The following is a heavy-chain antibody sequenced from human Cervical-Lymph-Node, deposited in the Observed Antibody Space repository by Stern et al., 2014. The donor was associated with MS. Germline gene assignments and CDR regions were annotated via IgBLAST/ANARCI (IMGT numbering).Heavy chain of an antibody. V-gene: IGHV3-11*01. J-gene: IGHJ6*02. D-gene: IGHD3-22*01. Sequence: VQLVESGGGLVKPGGPLRLSCAASGFTFSDYYMSWIRQAPGKGLEWVSYISSSGSTIYYADSVKGRFTISRDNAQNSLYLQMNSLRAEDTAVYYCAREWGIADYYDSSAEYYYYGMDVWGQGTTVTVSS. CDR1: GFTFSDYY. CDR3: AREWGIADYYDSSAEYYYYGMDV. CDR2: ISSSGSTI.